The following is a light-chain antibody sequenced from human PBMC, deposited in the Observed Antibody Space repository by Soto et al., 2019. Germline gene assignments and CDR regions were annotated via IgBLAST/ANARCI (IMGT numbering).Light chain of an antibody. CDR2: AAS. V-gene: IGKV1-39*01. J-gene: IGKJ2*01. CDR3: QQSYSTPRT. Sequence: DIQMTQSPSSLSASVGDRVTITYRASQSISSYLNWYQQKPGKAPNLLIYAASSLQSGVPSRFSGSGSGTDFTLTISSLQPEDFATYYCQQSYSTPRTFGQGTKLEIK. CDR1: QSISSY.